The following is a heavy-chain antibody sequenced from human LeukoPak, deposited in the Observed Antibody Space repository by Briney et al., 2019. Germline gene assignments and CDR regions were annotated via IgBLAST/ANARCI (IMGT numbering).Heavy chain of an antibody. D-gene: IGHD1-7*01. V-gene: IGHV1-18*01. J-gene: IGHJ6*03. Sequence: GASVKVSCKASGYTFTSYGISWVRQAPGQGLEWMGWISAYNGNTNYAQKLQGRVTMTTDTSTSTAYMELSSLRSEDTAVYYCARVSRSITGTTNYYYYMDVWGKGTTVTVSS. CDR1: GYTFTSYG. CDR2: ISAYNGNT. CDR3: ARVSRSITGTTNYYYYMDV.